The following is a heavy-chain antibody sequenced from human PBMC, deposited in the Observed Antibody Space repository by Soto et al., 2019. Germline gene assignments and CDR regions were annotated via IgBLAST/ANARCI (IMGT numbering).Heavy chain of an antibody. J-gene: IGHJ5*02. CDR3: ARDRLYGSRSGWFDP. V-gene: IGHV4-59*01. CDR1: GGSISSYY. CDR2: IYYSGST. D-gene: IGHD3-10*01. Sequence: PSETLSLTCTVSGGSISSYYWSWIRQPPGKGLEWIGYIYYSGSTNYNPSLKSRVTISVDTSKNQFSLKLSSVTAADTAVYYCARDRLYGSRSGWFDPWGPGTLLTLSS.